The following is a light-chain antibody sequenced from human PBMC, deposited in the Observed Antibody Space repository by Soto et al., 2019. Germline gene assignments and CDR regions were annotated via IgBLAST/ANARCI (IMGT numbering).Light chain of an antibody. CDR1: QSLVFSDGNTY. CDR3: MQGTHWPRT. V-gene: IGKV2-30*01. CDR2: KVS. Sequence: DVVMTQSPLSLPVTLGQPASISCRSSQSLVFSDGNTYLNWFQQRPGQSPRRLIYKVSNRDSGVKDRFSGRGSGTDFTLKISRVEAEDVGVYYCMQGTHWPRTFGQGTKVEIK. J-gene: IGKJ1*01.